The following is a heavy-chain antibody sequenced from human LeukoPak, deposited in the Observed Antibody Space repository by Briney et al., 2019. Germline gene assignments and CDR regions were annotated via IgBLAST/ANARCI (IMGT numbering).Heavy chain of an antibody. Sequence: RGESLKISCKGSGASFTSYWISWVRQMPGKGLEWMGRIDPTDSYTNYRPSFQGHVTISADKSISTVYLHWSSLKASDTAMYYCARQLRVGTVQGFDPWGQGTLVTVSS. J-gene: IGHJ5*02. D-gene: IGHD4-17*01. CDR1: GASFTSYW. V-gene: IGHV5-10-1*01. CDR2: IDPTDSYT. CDR3: ARQLRVGTVQGFDP.